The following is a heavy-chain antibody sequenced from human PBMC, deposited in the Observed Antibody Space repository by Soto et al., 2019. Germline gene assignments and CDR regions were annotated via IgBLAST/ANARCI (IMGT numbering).Heavy chain of an antibody. Sequence: SVKPSCKDSGGTFRSYAISWVRQAPKQGLEWMGGIIPIFGTANYAQKFQGRVTITADESTSTAYMELSSLRSEDTAVYYCARGGYSYGGYYYYGMDVWGQGTTVTVSS. V-gene: IGHV1-69*13. D-gene: IGHD5-18*01. CDR2: IIPIFGTA. CDR3: ARGGYSYGGYYYYGMDV. CDR1: GGTFRSYA. J-gene: IGHJ6*02.